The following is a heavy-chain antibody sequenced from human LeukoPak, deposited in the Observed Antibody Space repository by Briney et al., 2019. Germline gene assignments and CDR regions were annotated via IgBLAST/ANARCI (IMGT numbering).Heavy chain of an antibody. J-gene: IGHJ3*02. CDR1: GGSISSYY. D-gene: IGHD3-10*01. CDR2: IYTSGST. Sequence: PSETLSLTCTVSGGSISSYYWSWIRQPAGKGLEWIGRIYTSGSTNYNPSLKSRVTMSVDTSKNQFSLKLSSVTAADTAVYYCARGDLALLWFGGVFDIWGQGTMVTVSS. V-gene: IGHV4-4*07. CDR3: ARGDLALLWFGGVFDI.